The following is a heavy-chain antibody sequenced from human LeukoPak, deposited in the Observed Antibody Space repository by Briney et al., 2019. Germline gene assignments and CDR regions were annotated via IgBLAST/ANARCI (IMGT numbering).Heavy chain of an antibody. CDR3: ARVAGGGYDSGECDS. V-gene: IGHV4-59*01. J-gene: IGHJ4*02. CDR2: ISYSGGT. CDR1: GGSISSYY. D-gene: IGHD5-12*01. Sequence: PSETLSLTCTVSGGSISSYYWRWIRQPPGKGLGWIGYISYSGGTDSNPSLNSRITISVDKSNNQFAVRPSALTAANTAVYYCARVAGGGYDSGECDSWGQGALVTVSS.